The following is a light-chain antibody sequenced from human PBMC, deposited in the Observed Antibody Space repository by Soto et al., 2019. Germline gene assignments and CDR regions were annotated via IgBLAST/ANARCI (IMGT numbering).Light chain of an antibody. CDR3: QQYGTSPWT. CDR1: QSVNSDY. CDR2: IAS. Sequence: EIVLTQSPGTLSLFPGERATLSCRATQSVNSDYLAWYQQKPGQAPRLLLYIASRRAAGIPDRFSGSGSGTDFTLTINRLEPEDFAVYYCQQYGTSPWTFGQGTKVEIK. V-gene: IGKV3-20*01. J-gene: IGKJ1*01.